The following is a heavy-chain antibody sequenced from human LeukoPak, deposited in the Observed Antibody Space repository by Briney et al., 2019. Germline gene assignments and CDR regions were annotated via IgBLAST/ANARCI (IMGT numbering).Heavy chain of an antibody. D-gene: IGHD3-22*01. CDR2: IYTSGST. Sequence: SETLSLTCTVSGGSISSYYWSWIRQPAGKGLEWIGRIYTSGSTNYNPSLKSRVTISVDTSKNQFSLKLSSVTAADTAVYYCARHGPYGYYYDSTSRFDYWGQGTLVTVSS. J-gene: IGHJ4*02. V-gene: IGHV4-4*07. CDR3: ARHGPYGYYYDSTSRFDY. CDR1: GGSISSYY.